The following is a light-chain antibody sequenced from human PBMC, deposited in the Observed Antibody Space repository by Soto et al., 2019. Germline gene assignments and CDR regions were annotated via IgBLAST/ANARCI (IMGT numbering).Light chain of an antibody. V-gene: IGLV1-40*01. CDR3: QSYDSSLSGVV. CDR1: SSNIGAGYD. Sequence: QAVVTQPPSVSGAPGQRVTISCTGSSSNIGAGYDVHWYQQLPGTAPKLLIYGNNNRPSGVPDRFSGSKSGTSASLAITGLQAEDEADYYCQSYDSSLSGVVFGGGTKLTVI. J-gene: IGLJ2*01. CDR2: GNN.